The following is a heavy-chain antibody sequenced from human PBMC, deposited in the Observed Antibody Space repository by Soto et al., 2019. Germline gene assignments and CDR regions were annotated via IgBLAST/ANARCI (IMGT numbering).Heavy chain of an antibody. D-gene: IGHD6-19*01. J-gene: IGHJ4*02. CDR3: ATGGIAVAGPHFDY. CDR2: IIPILGIA. Sequence: VASVKVSCKASGGTFSSYTISWVRHAPGQGLEWMGRIIPILGIANYAQKFQGRVTITADKSTSTAYMELSSLRSEDTAVYYCATGGIAVAGPHFDYWGQGTLVTVSS. V-gene: IGHV1-69*02. CDR1: GGTFSSYT.